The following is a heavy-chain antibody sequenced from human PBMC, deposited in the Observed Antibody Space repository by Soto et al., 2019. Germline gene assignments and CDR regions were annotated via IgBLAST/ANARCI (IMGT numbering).Heavy chain of an antibody. Sequence: PGESLKISCNGSGYSFTSYWISWVRQMSGKGLEWMGRIDPSDSYTNYSPSFQGHVTISADKSISTAYLQWSSLKASDTAMYYCASPNYYDSSGYYYWGQGTLVTVSS. D-gene: IGHD3-22*01. J-gene: IGHJ4*02. CDR2: IDPSDSYT. CDR1: GYSFTSYW. CDR3: ASPNYYDSSGYYY. V-gene: IGHV5-10-1*01.